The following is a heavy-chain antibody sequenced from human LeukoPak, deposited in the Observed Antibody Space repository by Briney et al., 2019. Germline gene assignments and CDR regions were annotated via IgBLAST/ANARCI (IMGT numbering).Heavy chain of an antibody. CDR3: ARLRNGYQNGGLDY. V-gene: IGHV5-51*01. J-gene: IGHJ4*02. CDR2: IYPGDSDT. D-gene: IGHD5-24*01. CDR1: GYSFTNYW. Sequence: GASLKISCKGSGYSFTNYWIGWVRQMPGKGLEWMGIIYPGDSDTTYSPSFQGQVTISADKSISTAYLQWSSLTASDTALYYCARLRNGYQNGGLDYWGQGTLVTVSS.